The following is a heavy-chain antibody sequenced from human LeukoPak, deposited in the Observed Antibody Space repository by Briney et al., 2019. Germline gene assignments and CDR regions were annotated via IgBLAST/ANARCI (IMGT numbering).Heavy chain of an antibody. CDR1: GFTFSGFG. Sequence: GSLRLSCAASGFTFSGFGMHWVRQAPGKGLEWVAVISYDGSNKYYADSVKGRFTISRDNSKNTLYLQMNSLRAEDTAPYYCAKDASTVTLHADYWGQGTLVTVSS. CDR2: ISYDGSNK. D-gene: IGHD4-17*01. CDR3: AKDASTVTLHADY. J-gene: IGHJ4*02. V-gene: IGHV3-30*18.